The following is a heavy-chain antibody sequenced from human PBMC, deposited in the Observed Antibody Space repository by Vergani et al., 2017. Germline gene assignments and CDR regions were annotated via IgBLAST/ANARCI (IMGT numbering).Heavy chain of an antibody. Sequence: EVQLVQSGAVVKKPGESLKISCNGSGYSFTSYWNGWVRQMPGKGLVGRGSIYPGDSDTSYSPSFQGQVTISADKSISTAYLKGSSLKASDTAMYYCARQATYWYFDLWGRGTLVTVSS. V-gene: IGHV5-51*01. CDR3: ARQATYWYFDL. CDR2: IYPGDSDT. J-gene: IGHJ2*01. CDR1: GYSFTSYW. D-gene: IGHD1-1*01.